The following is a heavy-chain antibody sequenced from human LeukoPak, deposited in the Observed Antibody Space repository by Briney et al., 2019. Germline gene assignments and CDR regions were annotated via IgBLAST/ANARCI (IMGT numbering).Heavy chain of an antibody. J-gene: IGHJ4*02. CDR3: TRDTFGASDS. CDR2: INGDGSST. V-gene: IGHV3-74*01. Sequence: GGSLRLSCAASGFTFSSYWTHWVRQAPGKGLVWVSRINGDGSSTSYADSVKGRFTISRDNAKNPPYLQMTSLRAEDTAVYYCTRDTFGASDSWGQGTLVTVSS. CDR1: GFTFSSYW. D-gene: IGHD3-10*01.